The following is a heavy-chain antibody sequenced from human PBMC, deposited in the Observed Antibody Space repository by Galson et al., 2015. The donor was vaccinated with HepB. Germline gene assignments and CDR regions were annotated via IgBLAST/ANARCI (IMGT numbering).Heavy chain of an antibody. CDR3: AKALGTDFDY. D-gene: IGHD2-8*02. CDR2: ISYDGSNK. J-gene: IGHJ4*02. CDR1: GFTFSSSG. V-gene: IGHV3-30*18. Sequence: SLRLSCAASGFTFSSSGMHWVRQAPGKGLEWVAVISYDGSNKYYADSVKGRFTISRDNSKNTVYLQMNSLRAEDTAVYYCAKALGTDFDYWGQGTLVTVSS.